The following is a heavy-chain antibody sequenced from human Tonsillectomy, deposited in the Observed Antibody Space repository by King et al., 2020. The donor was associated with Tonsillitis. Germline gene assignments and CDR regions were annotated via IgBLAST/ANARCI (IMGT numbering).Heavy chain of an antibody. D-gene: IGHD2-2*01. J-gene: IGHJ4*02. CDR1: GFTFSSYG. CDR2: ISSSGSII. V-gene: IGHV3-48*03. CDR3: ARDGAMRGFDY. Sequence: VQLVESGGGLVQPGGSLRLSCAASGFTFSSYGMNWVRQAPGKGLEWVSYISSSGSIIYYADSVKGRFTISRDNAKNSLYLQMNSLRAEDTAVYYCARDGAMRGFDYWGQGTLVTVSS.